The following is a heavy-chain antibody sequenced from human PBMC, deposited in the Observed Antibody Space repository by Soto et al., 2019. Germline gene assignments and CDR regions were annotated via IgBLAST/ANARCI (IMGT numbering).Heavy chain of an antibody. J-gene: IGHJ5*02. Sequence: ASVKVSCKASGYTFTSYGISWVRQAPGQGLEWMGWISAYNGNTNYAQKLQGRVTMTTDTSTSTAYMELRSLRSDDTAVYYCARVLGWYSSGWYWFDTWGQGTLVTVSS. CDR3: ARVLGWYSSGWYWFDT. D-gene: IGHD6-19*01. CDR2: ISAYNGNT. V-gene: IGHV1-18*04. CDR1: GYTFTSYG.